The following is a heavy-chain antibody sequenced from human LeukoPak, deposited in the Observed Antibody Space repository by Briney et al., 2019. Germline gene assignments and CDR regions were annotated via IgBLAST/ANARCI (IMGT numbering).Heavy chain of an antibody. J-gene: IGHJ4*02. CDR1: GFTFSSYG. CDR2: ISYDGSNK. Sequence: GGSLRLSCAASGFTFSSYGMHWVRQAPGKGLEWVAVISYDGSNKYYADSVKGRFTISRDNSENTLYLQMDSLRAEDMAEYYCARDPYNFGHFDYWGQGTLVTVSS. D-gene: IGHD1-1*01. V-gene: IGHV3-30*03. CDR3: ARDPYNFGHFDY.